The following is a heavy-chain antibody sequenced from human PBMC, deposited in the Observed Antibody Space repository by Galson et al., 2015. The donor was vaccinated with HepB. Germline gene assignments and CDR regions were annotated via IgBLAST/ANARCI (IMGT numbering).Heavy chain of an antibody. CDR1: GFSFSSYG. Sequence: SLRLSCAASGFSFSSYGMYWVRQAPGKGLEWVAVISSDGRNKYYADSVKGRFTVSRDNSKNTLYLQMNSLGAEDAAVYYCAKDMCQLLKHGFDSWGQGALVTVSS. J-gene: IGHJ4*02. CDR2: ISSDGRNK. D-gene: IGHD2-2*01. CDR3: AKDMCQLLKHGFDS. V-gene: IGHV3-30*18.